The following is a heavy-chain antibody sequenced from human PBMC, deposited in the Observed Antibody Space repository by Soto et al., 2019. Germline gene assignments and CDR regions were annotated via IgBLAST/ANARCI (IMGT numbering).Heavy chain of an antibody. J-gene: IGHJ4*02. CDR1: GGSISSSSYY. Sequence: SETLSLTCTVSGGSISSSSYYWGWIRQPPGKGLEWIGSIYYSGSTYYNPSLKSRVTISVDTSKNQFSLKLSSVTAADTAVYYCARRGLGRLVAGSENYDYWGQGTLVTVSS. CDR3: ARRGLGRLVAGSENYDY. D-gene: IGHD6-19*01. CDR2: IYYSGST. V-gene: IGHV4-39*01.